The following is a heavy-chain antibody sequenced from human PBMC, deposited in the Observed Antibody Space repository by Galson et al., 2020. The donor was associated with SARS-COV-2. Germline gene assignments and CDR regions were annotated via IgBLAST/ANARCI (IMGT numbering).Heavy chain of an antibody. CDR1: GYAFTNYW. Sequence: KVSCKGSGYAFTNYWIGWVRQMPGKGLEWVGITYPGASDTRYSPSFQGQVTISIDKSISTIYLQWSSLKASDATIYYCARRIPGTAAADYWGQGTLVTVSS. D-gene: IGHD2-2*01. CDR2: TYPGASDT. CDR3: ARRIPGTAAADY. J-gene: IGHJ4*02. V-gene: IGHV5-51*01.